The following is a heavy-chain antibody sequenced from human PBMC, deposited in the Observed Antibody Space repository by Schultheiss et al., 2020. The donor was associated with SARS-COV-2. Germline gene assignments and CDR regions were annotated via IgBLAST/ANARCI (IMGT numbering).Heavy chain of an antibody. CDR3: ARGGSSGWYGVDYYGMDV. V-gene: IGHV1-18*01. Sequence: ASVKVSCKASGGTFSSYAISWVRQAPGQGLEWMGWINPNSGGTNYAQKLQGRVTMTTDTSTSTAYMELRSLRSDDTAVYYCARGGSSGWYGVDYYGMDVWGQGTTVTVSS. CDR2: INPNSGGT. CDR1: GGTFSSYA. D-gene: IGHD6-19*01. J-gene: IGHJ6*02.